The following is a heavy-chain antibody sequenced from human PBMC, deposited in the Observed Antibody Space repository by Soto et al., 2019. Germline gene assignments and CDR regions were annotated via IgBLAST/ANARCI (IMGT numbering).Heavy chain of an antibody. CDR3: ARDLGLYVHTGVVTDFFGMDV. CDR1: GGTFTSYA. Sequence: QVHLMQSGAEMKRPGSSVRVSCKTSGGTFTSYAVSWVRQAPGQGLEWMGGIILDFDTTYYGENFQGRVTITADESTSTAYMELSGLRSEDSAVYYCARDLGLYVHTGVVTDFFGMDVWGQGTTVTVS. CDR2: IILDFDTT. V-gene: IGHV1-69*01. J-gene: IGHJ6*02. D-gene: IGHD5-18*01.